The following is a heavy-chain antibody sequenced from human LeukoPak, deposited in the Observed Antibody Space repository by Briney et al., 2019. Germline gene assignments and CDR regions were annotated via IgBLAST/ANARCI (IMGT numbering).Heavy chain of an antibody. CDR2: ISGSGSTL. J-gene: IGHJ4*02. V-gene: IGHV3-11*01. Sequence: GGSLRLSCAASGFTFSDYYMSWIRQAPGKGLEWVSYISGSGSTLYYADSVKGRFTISRDNAKNSLHLQMNSLRVEDTAVYYCARAVAGPSGRFDYWGQGTLVTVSS. CDR3: ARAVAGPSGRFDY. D-gene: IGHD6-19*01. CDR1: GFTFSDYY.